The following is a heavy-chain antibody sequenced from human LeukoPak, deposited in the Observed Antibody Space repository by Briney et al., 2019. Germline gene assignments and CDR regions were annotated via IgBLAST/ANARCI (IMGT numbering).Heavy chain of an antibody. Sequence: SETLSLTCTVSGGSISSGSYYWSWIRQPAGKGLEWIGRIYTSGSTNYNPSLKSRVTISVGTSKNQFSLKLSSVTAADTAVYYCANENKYYYDSSGYWAYYYYMDVWGKGTTVTVSS. J-gene: IGHJ6*03. CDR3: ANENKYYYDSSGYWAYYYYMDV. CDR2: IYTSGST. D-gene: IGHD3-22*01. CDR1: GGSISSGSYY. V-gene: IGHV4-61*02.